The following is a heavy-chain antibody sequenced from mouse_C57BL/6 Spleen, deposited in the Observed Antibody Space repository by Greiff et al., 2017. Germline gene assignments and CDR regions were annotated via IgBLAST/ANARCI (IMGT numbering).Heavy chain of an antibody. J-gene: IGHJ4*01. CDR2: ISSGSSTI. CDR1: GFTFSDYG. V-gene: IGHV5-17*01. CDR3: ARVGYAMDY. Sequence: EVQLVESGGGLVKPARSLKLSCAVSGFTFSDYGMHWVRQAPEKGLEWVAYISSGSSTIYYADTVKGRVTISRDNAKNTLCLQMTSLTSEDTAMYYCARVGYAMDYWGQGTSGTVSS.